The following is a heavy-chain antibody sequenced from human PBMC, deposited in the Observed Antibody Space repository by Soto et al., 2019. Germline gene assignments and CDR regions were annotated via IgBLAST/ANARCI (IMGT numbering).Heavy chain of an antibody. CDR3: ARDGIIAARLRWFDP. D-gene: IGHD6-6*01. Sequence: GASVKVSCKASGYTFTSYYMHWVRQAPGQGLEWMGIINPSGGSTSYAQKFQGRVTMTRDTPTSTVYMELSSLRSEDTAVYYCARDGIIAARLRWFDPWGQGTLVTVSS. CDR1: GYTFTSYY. CDR2: INPSGGST. V-gene: IGHV1-46*01. J-gene: IGHJ5*02.